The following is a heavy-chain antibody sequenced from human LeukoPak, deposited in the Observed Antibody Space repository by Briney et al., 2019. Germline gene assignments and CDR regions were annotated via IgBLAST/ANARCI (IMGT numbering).Heavy chain of an antibody. Sequence: PGGSLRLSCAASGFTFSGYWMHWVRQAPGKGLVWVSRINSDGSSTNYADSVKGRFTISRDNAKNTLYLRMNSLRAEDTAVYYCTRWLQRPFDYWGQGTLVTVSS. D-gene: IGHD5-24*01. V-gene: IGHV3-74*01. CDR1: GFTFSGYW. J-gene: IGHJ4*02. CDR2: INSDGSST. CDR3: TRWLQRPFDY.